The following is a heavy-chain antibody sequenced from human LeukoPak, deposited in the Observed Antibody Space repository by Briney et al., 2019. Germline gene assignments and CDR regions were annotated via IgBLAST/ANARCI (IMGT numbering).Heavy chain of an antibody. J-gene: IGHJ6*02. CDR1: GGSISTDNW. CDR3: AIVEMATITPYYYGMDV. CDR2: IYHNGDV. V-gene: IGHV4-4*02. Sequence: SGTLSLTCAVSGGSISTDNWWHWIRQSPGKGLEWIAEIYHNGDVHYNPSLKSRVTISVDTSKNQFSLKLSSVTAADTAVYYCAIVEMATITPYYYGMDVWGQGTTVTVSS. D-gene: IGHD5-24*01.